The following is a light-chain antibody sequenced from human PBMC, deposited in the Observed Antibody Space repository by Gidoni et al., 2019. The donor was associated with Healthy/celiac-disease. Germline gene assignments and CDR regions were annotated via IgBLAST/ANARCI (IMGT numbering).Light chain of an antibody. CDR1: RPNSGAGYD. Sequence: QSVLPQPPSVSGAPGQRLTISCTGSRPNSGAGYDVHWYQPLPGTAPKLLIYGTSNRPSGVPDRFSGSKSGTSASLAITGLQAEDEADYYCQSYDSSLSGWGVFGGGTKLTVL. CDR2: GTS. V-gene: IGLV1-40*01. CDR3: QSYDSSLSGWGV. J-gene: IGLJ3*02.